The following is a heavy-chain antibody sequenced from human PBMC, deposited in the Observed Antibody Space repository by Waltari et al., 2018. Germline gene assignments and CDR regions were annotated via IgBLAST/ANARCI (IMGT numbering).Heavy chain of an antibody. D-gene: IGHD2-15*01. Sequence: EVQLVESGGGLVQPGGSLRLSCAASGFTFSSYWMSWVRQAPGKGLEWVANIKQDGSEKYYVDSVKGRFTISRDNAKNSLYLQMNSLRAEDTAVYYWAREGMSVVVAALDTAFDYWGQGTLVTVSS. CDR1: GFTFSSYW. CDR3: AREGMSVVVAALDTAFDY. CDR2: IKQDGSEK. J-gene: IGHJ4*02. V-gene: IGHV3-7*01.